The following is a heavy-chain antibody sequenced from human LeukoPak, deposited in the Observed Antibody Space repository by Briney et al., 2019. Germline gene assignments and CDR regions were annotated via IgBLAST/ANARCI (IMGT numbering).Heavy chain of an antibody. CDR3: ARSLGGGAFDL. V-gene: IGHV3-21*01. Sequence: GRALRLSCAASGFTLSSAGMHWVRQAPGTGLEWVSSISSSTSYIYYADSLQGRFTIHRDNAKNSLYLQMNSLRVEDTAVYYCARSLGGGAFDLWGEGTLVTVS. CDR2: ISSSTSYI. CDR1: GFTLSSAG. J-gene: IGHJ4*02. D-gene: IGHD3-16*01.